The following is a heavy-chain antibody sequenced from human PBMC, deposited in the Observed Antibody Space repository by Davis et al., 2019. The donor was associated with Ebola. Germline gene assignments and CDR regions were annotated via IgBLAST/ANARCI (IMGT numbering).Heavy chain of an antibody. V-gene: IGHV3-74*01. CDR1: GFTFSSYW. CDR3: ARREDHDAFDI. Sequence: PGGSLRLSCAASGFTFSSYWMHWVRQAPGKGLVWVSRINSDGSSTRYADSVKGRFTISRDNAKNSLYLQMNSLRAEDTAVYYCARREDHDAFDIWGQGTMVTVSS. CDR2: INSDGSST. J-gene: IGHJ3*02.